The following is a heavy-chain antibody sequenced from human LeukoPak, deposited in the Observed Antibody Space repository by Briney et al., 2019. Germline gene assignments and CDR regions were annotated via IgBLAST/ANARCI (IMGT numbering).Heavy chain of an antibody. CDR2: ISIFNGNT. D-gene: IGHD3-10*01. CDR3: ARDHGPGLFDY. CDR1: GCTFTSYG. J-gene: IGHJ4*02. Sequence: GASVKVSCKASGCTFTSYGISWVRQAPGQGLEWMGWISIFNGNTNYAQKHQGRVTMTTDTSTSTAYMEVRSLRSDDTAVYYCARDHGPGLFDYWGQGTLVTVSS. V-gene: IGHV1-18*01.